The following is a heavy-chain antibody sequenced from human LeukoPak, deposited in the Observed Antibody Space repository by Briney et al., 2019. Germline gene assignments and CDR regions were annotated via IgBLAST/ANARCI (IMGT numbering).Heavy chain of an antibody. CDR2: INHSGST. D-gene: IGHD1-14*01. CDR3: ARGSEPETNSFDY. V-gene: IGHV4-34*01. J-gene: IGHJ4*02. CDR1: GGSFSGYY. Sequence: PGETLSLTCAVYGGSFSGYYWSWIRQPPGKGLEWMGEINHSGSTNYNPSLKSRVTIPVDTSKNQFSLKLSSVTAADTAVYYCARGSEPETNSFDYWGQGTLVTVSS.